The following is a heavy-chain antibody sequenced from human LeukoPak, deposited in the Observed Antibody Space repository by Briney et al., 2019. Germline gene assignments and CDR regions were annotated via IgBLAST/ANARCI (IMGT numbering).Heavy chain of an antibody. CDR2: IFTSGRT. CDR3: ATSHDVKTAPYDL. Sequence: SETLSLTCTVSGGSISSYCWSWVRQSPGKGLEWIGYIFTSGRTVYNPSLKSRVTMSVDTSKNQLSMELRFLTAADTAVYYCATSHDVKTAPYDLWGQGTLVTVSS. D-gene: IGHD2-21*01. CDR1: GGSISSYC. V-gene: IGHV4-4*09. J-gene: IGHJ5*02.